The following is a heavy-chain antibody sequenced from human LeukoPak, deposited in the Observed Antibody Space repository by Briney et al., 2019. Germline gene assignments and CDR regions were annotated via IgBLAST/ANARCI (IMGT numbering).Heavy chain of an antibody. CDR3: AKDLGGVVPAAINYYYYYGMDV. Sequence: ASVKVSCKASGYTFTSYYMHWVRQAPGQGLEWMGIINPSGGSTSYAQKFQGRVTMTRDTSTSTVYMEMSSLRSEDTAVYYCAKDLGGVVPAAINYYYYYGMDVWGQGTTVTVSS. CDR1: GYTFTSYY. CDR2: INPSGGST. V-gene: IGHV1-46*01. D-gene: IGHD2-2*01. J-gene: IGHJ6*02.